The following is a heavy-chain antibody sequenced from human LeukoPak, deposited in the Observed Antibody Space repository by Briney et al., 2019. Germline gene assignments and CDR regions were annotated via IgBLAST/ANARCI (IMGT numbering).Heavy chain of an antibody. CDR3: AKDRLVGDYVWGSYRYHDAFDI. Sequence: GGSLRLSCAASGFTFSSYAMSWVRQAPGKGLEWVSAISGSGGSTYYADSVKGRFTISRDNSKNTLYLQMNSLRAEDTAVYYCAKDRLVGDYVWGSYRYHDAFDIWGQGTMVTVSS. D-gene: IGHD3-16*02. J-gene: IGHJ3*02. CDR2: ISGSGGST. V-gene: IGHV3-23*01. CDR1: GFTFSSYA.